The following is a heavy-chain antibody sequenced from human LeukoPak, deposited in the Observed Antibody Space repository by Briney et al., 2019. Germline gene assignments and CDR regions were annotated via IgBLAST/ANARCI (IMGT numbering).Heavy chain of an antibody. D-gene: IGHD2-15*01. V-gene: IGHV3-11*04. CDR3: AREGRRPIAASDY. CDR2: ISSSGSTI. J-gene: IGHJ4*02. CDR1: GFTFSDYY. Sequence: GGSLRLSCAASGFTFSDYYMSWIRQAPGKGLEWVSYISSSGSTIYYADSVKGRFTISRDNAKNSLYLQMNSLRAEDTAAYYCAREGRRPIAASDYWGQGTLVTVSS.